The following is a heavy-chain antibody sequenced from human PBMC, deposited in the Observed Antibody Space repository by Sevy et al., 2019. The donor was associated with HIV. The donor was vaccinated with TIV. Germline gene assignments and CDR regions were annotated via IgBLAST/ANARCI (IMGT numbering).Heavy chain of an antibody. Sequence: GGSLRLSCAASGFTLGEYGMHWVRQAPGKGLESVAVISHDGRNHKYNADFVKGRFTISRDNSKNMVYLQMNSLRVEDTAIYYCARDRGEILRSAFKSWGQGTLVTVSS. J-gene: IGHJ4*02. CDR2: ISHDGRNHK. CDR1: GFTLGEYG. D-gene: IGHD3-10*01. V-gene: IGHV3-33*08. CDR3: ARDRGEILRSAFKS.